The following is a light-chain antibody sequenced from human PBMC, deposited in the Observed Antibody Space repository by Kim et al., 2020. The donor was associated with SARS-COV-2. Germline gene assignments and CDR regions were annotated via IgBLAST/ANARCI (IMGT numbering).Light chain of an antibody. J-gene: IGKJ1*01. CDR3: QKYNSAPWT. CDR2: SAS. V-gene: IGKV1-27*01. Sequence: SSGGDRVTITCRASQGISNYLAWYQQKPGKLPNLLIYSASTLQSGVPSRFSGSGSGTDFSLTISSLQPEDVATDYCQKYNSAPWTFGQGTKVEIK. CDR1: QGISNY.